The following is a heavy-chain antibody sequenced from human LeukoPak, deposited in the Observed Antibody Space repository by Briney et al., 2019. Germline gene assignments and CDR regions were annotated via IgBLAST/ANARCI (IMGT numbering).Heavy chain of an antibody. D-gene: IGHD4-17*01. Sequence: SETLSLTCTVSGASISTYYWSWIRQPAGKGLEWIGRIYTSGSTNYIPSLKSRVTMSVDTSKNQFSLKLSSVTAADTAVYYCARHYYGDYGERDDAFDIWGQGTMVTVSS. V-gene: IGHV4-4*07. CDR2: IYTSGST. CDR3: ARHYYGDYGERDDAFDI. J-gene: IGHJ3*02. CDR1: GASISTYY.